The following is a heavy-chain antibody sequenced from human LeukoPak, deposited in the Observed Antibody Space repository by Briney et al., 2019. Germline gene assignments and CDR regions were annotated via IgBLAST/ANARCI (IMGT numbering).Heavy chain of an antibody. Sequence: SETLSLTCTVSGGSINYAYWSWIRLPPGKKLEWIGFVSHTGSTNYNPSLTSRVTISVDTSKNQFSLKLSSVTAADTAVYYCARGRAGRGYSYVIYYYYYMDVWGKGTTVTVSS. CDR3: ARGRAGRGYSYVIYYYYYMDV. CDR2: VSHTGST. J-gene: IGHJ6*03. D-gene: IGHD5-18*01. CDR1: GGSINYAY. V-gene: IGHV4-59*12.